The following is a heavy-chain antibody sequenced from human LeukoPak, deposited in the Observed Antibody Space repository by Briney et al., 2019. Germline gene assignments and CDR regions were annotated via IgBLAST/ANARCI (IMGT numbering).Heavy chain of an antibody. Sequence: ASVKVSCKASGYTFTSYYMHWVRQAPGQGLEWMGWINPNSGGTNYAQKFQGRVTMTRDTSISTAYMELSRLRSDDTAVYYCARDHGYSSGWAYWYFDLWGRGTLVTVSS. CDR3: ARDHGYSSGWAYWYFDL. V-gene: IGHV1-2*02. CDR1: GYTFTSYY. J-gene: IGHJ2*01. CDR2: INPNSGGT. D-gene: IGHD6-19*01.